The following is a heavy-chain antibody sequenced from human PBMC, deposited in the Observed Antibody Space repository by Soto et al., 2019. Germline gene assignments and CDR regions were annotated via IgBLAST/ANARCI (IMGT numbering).Heavy chain of an antibody. V-gene: IGHV1-18*01. Sequence: GGSVNVSCKASDYIFTTYGISWVRQAPGQGLEWMGWVSPYSNITNYAQKFQGRVTMTTETSTSTVYMELRSLRSDDTAMYYCARNGERDLGLNYYFYYGREAWGQGKSVIVS. J-gene: IGHJ6*02. CDR2: VSPYSNIT. D-gene: IGHD2-21*02. CDR1: DYIFTTYG. CDR3: ARNGERDLGLNYYFYYGREA.